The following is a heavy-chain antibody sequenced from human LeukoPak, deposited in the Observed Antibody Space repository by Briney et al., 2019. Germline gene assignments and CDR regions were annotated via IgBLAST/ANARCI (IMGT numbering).Heavy chain of an antibody. Sequence: GGSLRLSCAASGFTFSSYAMSWVRQAPGKGLEWVSAISGSGGCTYYADSVKGRFTISRDNSKNTLYLQMNSLRAEDTAVYYCARARGRGPNYYDSSGSIPDDYWGQGTLVTVSS. CDR2: ISGSGGCT. V-gene: IGHV3-23*01. CDR3: ARARGRGPNYYDSSGSIPDDY. CDR1: GFTFSSYA. J-gene: IGHJ4*02. D-gene: IGHD3-22*01.